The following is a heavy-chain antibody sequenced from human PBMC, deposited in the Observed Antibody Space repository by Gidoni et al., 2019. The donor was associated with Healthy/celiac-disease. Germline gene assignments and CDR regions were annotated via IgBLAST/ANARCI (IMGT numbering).Heavy chain of an antibody. Sequence: QVQLVQSGAEVKKPGASVQVSCQASSYTFTSYGISWVRQAPGQGLEWMGWISAYNGNTNYAQKLQGRVTMTTDTSTSTAYMELRSLRSDDTAVYYCARVGFLEWFNTYYYYYGMDVWGQGTTVTVSS. CDR2: ISAYNGNT. CDR1: SYTFTSYG. D-gene: IGHD3-3*01. CDR3: ARVGFLEWFNTYYYYYGMDV. V-gene: IGHV1-18*01. J-gene: IGHJ6*02.